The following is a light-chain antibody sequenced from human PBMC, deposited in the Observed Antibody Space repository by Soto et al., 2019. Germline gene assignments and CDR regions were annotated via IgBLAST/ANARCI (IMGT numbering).Light chain of an antibody. V-gene: IGKV1D-12*01. CDR1: QDIAGA. CDR2: AAS. CDR3: QQANSFPIT. J-gene: IGKJ5*01. Sequence: TWRTSQDIAGALGWYQHKPGRAPELLIHAASSLQSGVPSRFSGSGSGTDFTLSINSLQPEDFATYYCQQANSFPITFGQGTRLEIK.